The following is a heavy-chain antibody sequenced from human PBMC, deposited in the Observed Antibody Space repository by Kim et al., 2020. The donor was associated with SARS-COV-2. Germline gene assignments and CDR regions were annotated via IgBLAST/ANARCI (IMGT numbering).Heavy chain of an antibody. D-gene: IGHD3-3*01. CDR1: GFTVSSNY. V-gene: IGHV3-53*01. J-gene: IGHJ6*03. CDR3: ARDLPSYDFLWDYYYYYMDV. CDR2: IYSGGST. Sequence: GGSLRLSCAASGFTVSSNYMSWVRQAPGKGLEWVSVIYSGGSTYYADSVKGRFTISRDNSKNTLYLQMNSLRAEDTAVYYCARDLPSYDFLWDYYYYYMDVWGKGTTVTVSS.